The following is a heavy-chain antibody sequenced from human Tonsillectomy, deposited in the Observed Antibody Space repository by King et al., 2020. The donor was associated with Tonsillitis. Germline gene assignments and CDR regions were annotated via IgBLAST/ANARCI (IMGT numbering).Heavy chain of an antibody. Sequence: QLQESGPGLVKPSETLSVTCTVSGGSIRGYYWSWIRQSAGKGLEWIGRLYSSGSTNYNPSLNSRVTMSLDTSKNQFSLNLKSVTAADTAVYYCARVPEDASLIAENDAFEIWGQGTRVTVSS. CDR1: GGSIRGYY. J-gene: IGHJ3*02. CDR2: LYSSGST. CDR3: ARVPEDASLIAENDAFEI. D-gene: IGHD3-16*01. V-gene: IGHV4-4*07.